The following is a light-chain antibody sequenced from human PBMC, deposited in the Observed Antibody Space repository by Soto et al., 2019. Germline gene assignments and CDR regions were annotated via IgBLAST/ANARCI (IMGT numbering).Light chain of an antibody. Sequence: EIVLTQSPAPLSLSPGERATLSCGASQSVSSSYLAWYQQKPGLAPRLLIYDASSRATGIPDRFSGSGSGTDFTLTISRLEPEDFAVYYCQQYCSSPRTFGQGTKLEIK. CDR1: QSVSSSY. J-gene: IGKJ2*01. CDR2: DAS. V-gene: IGKV3D-20*01. CDR3: QQYCSSPRT.